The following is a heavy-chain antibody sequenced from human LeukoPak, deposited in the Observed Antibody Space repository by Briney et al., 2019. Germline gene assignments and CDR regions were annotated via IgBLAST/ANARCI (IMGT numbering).Heavy chain of an antibody. Sequence: ASVKVSCKASGYTFTGYYMHWVRQAPGQGLEWMGWINPNSGGTTYAQKFQGRVTMTRDTSISTAYMELSRLRSDDTAVYYCASDCSSTSCPYNWFDPWGQGTLVTASS. D-gene: IGHD2-2*01. CDR1: GYTFTGYY. CDR3: ASDCSSTSCPYNWFDP. CDR2: INPNSGGT. V-gene: IGHV1-2*02. J-gene: IGHJ5*02.